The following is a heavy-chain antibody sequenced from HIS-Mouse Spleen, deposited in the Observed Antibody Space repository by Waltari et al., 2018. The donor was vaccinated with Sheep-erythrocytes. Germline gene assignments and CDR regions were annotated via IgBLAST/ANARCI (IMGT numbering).Heavy chain of an antibody. D-gene: IGHD1-1*01. J-gene: IGHJ6*02. CDR2: ISGNSGSI. CDR3: AKDIGTGLSYGMDV. CDR1: GFTFDDYA. V-gene: IGHV3-9*01. Sequence: EVQLVESGGGLVQPGRSLRLSCAASGFTFDDYAMHWVRQAPGKGLEWVSGISGNSGSIGYADCVKGRFTISRDKAKNSLYLQMNSLRAEDTALYYCAKDIGTGLSYGMDVWGQGTTVTV.